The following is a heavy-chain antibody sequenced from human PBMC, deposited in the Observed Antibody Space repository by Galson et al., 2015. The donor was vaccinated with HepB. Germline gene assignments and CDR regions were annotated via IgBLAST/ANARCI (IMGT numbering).Heavy chain of an antibody. CDR1: GYTFTSYG. CDR3: ARSEAAAEGTNWFDP. Sequence: SVKVSCKASGYTFTSYGISWVRQAPGQGLEWMGWISAYNGNTNYAQKLQGRITMTTDKSTSTAYMELSSLRSEDTAVYYCARSEAAAEGTNWFDPWGQGTLVTVSS. CDR2: ISAYNGNT. D-gene: IGHD6-13*01. J-gene: IGHJ5*02. V-gene: IGHV1-18*01.